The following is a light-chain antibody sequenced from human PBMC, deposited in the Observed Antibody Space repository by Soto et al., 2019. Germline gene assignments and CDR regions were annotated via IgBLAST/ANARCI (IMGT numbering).Light chain of an antibody. Sequence: DIQMTQSPSSLSASVGDRVTITCRASQSISTYLNWYQQKPGKAPKVLIYAASSLQSGVPSRVSGTGSGTAFIRTISSLQPEDFATYYGQHSYSTPLAFGQGTKLEIK. CDR3: QHSYSTPLA. CDR2: AAS. J-gene: IGKJ2*01. CDR1: QSISTY. V-gene: IGKV1-39*01.